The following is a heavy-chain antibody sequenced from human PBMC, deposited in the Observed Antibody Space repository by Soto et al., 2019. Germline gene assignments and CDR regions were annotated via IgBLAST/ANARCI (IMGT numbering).Heavy chain of an antibody. V-gene: IGHV3-23*01. CDR2: ISSRGGTT. Sequence: EVLLLESGGGLVQPGGSLRLSCSASGFTFINYAMTWVRQAPGGGLEWVSSISSRGGTTYYADSVKGRSTISKDQSRNTLYLDMNSLRAEDTALSFCAKDSHSGDFLPLDSWGQGTLVTVSS. CDR3: AKDSHSGDFLPLDS. CDR1: GFTFINYA. D-gene: IGHD4-17*01. J-gene: IGHJ4*02.